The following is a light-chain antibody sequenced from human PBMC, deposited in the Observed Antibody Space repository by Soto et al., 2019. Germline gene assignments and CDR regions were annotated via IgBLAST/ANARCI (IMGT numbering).Light chain of an antibody. J-gene: IGKJ4*01. Sequence: EIVLTQSPGTLSLSPGERATLSCRASQSVSSSYLAWYQQKPGQVPRLRIYGASTRATGVPARFSGSGSGTEFILPISSLQSEDFAIYYCQQYNNWLLTFGGGTKVDIK. CDR3: QQYNNWLLT. V-gene: IGKV3-15*01. CDR2: GAS. CDR1: QSVSSSY.